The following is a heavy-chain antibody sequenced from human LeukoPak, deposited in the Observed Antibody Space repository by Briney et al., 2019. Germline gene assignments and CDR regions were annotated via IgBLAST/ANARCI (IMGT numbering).Heavy chain of an antibody. Sequence: GGSLRLSCAASGFTFSSYRMHWVRQVPGKGLVWVSRLNTDGSSTSYADSVKGRFTISRDNARNTLYLQMNSLRAEDTAVYYCARDDAFRGVGMDVWGQGTTVTVSS. CDR3: ARDDAFRGVGMDV. CDR2: LNTDGSST. J-gene: IGHJ6*02. V-gene: IGHV3-74*01. D-gene: IGHD3-16*01. CDR1: GFTFSSYR.